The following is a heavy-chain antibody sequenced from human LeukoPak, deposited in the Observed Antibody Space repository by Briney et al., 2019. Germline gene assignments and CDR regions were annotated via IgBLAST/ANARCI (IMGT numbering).Heavy chain of an antibody. CDR2: IIPIFGTA. CDR3: ARSAVPAANNWFDP. V-gene: IGHV1-69*05. CDR1: GGTFSSYA. J-gene: IGHJ5*02. Sequence: SVKVSCKASGGTFSSYAISWVRQAPGQGLEWMGGIIPIFGTANYAQKFQGRVTITTDESTSTAYMELSSLRSEDTAVYYCARSAVPAANNWFDPWGQGTLVTVSS. D-gene: IGHD2-2*01.